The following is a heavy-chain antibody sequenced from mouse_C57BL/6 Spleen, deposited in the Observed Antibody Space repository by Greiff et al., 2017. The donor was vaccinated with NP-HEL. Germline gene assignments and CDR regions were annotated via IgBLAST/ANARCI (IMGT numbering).Heavy chain of an antibody. Sequence: QVQLQQSGAELVRPGASVKLSCKASGYTFTDYYINWVKQRPGQGLEWIARIYPGSGNTYYNEKFKGKATLTAEKSSSTAYMQLSSLTSEDSAVYFCAREEFPWFAYWGQGTLVTVSA. CDR1: GYTFTDYY. CDR3: AREEFPWFAY. V-gene: IGHV1-76*01. J-gene: IGHJ3*01. CDR2: IYPGSGNT.